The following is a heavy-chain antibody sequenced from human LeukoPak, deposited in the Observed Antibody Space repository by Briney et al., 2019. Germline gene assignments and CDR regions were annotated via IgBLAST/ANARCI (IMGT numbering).Heavy chain of an antibody. Sequence: SETLSLTCTVSGYSISSGYYWGWIRQPPGKGLEWIGSIHHSGSTSYYPSLRSRVTISVDTSKNQFSLKLSSVTAADTAVYSCARVHYYFDYWGQGTLVTVSS. V-gene: IGHV4-38-2*02. CDR2: IHHSGST. J-gene: IGHJ4*02. CDR1: GYSISSGYY. CDR3: ARVHYYFDY.